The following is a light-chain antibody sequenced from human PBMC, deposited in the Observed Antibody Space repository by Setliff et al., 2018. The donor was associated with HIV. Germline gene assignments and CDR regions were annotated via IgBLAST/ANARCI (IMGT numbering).Light chain of an antibody. V-gene: IGLV2-14*01. CDR1: SSDVGAYNY. CDR3: CSYAGSSAPVV. Sequence: QSVLTQPASVSGSPGQSITISCTGTSSDVGAYNYVSWYQQHPGKAPQLLIYEVTNRPSGVSNRFSGSKSGNTASLTISGLQAEDEADFYCCSYAGSSAPVVFGGGTKVTVL. J-gene: IGLJ2*01. CDR2: EVT.